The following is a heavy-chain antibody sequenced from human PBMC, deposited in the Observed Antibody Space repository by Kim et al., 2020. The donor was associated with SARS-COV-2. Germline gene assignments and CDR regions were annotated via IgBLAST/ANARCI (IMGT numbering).Heavy chain of an antibody. CDR2: SNPNSGGT. J-gene: IGHJ5*02. V-gene: IGHV1-2*02. D-gene: IGHD3-10*01. Sequence: ASVNVSCKASEYTFTDYFVHWVRQAPGQGLVWVGWSNPNSGGTSYAKKFQGRVTMTRDTSITTVYMELSGLRFDDRAVYYCARDLGQRMVRGAIDVWGQGTLVNASP. CDR3: ARDLGQRMVRGAIDV. CDR1: EYTFTDYF.